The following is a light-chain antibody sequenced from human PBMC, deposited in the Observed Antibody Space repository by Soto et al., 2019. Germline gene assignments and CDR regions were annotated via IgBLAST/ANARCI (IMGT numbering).Light chain of an antibody. CDR2: AVN. V-gene: IGLV2-14*01. Sequence: QSALTQPASVSGSPGQSITISCTGNSSDVGGYNFVSWYQQHPGKPPKLIIYAVNNRPSGVSDRFSASKSGNTASLTISGLQAEDEADYYCSSYTVSTTLVLFGGGTKLTVL. CDR1: SSDVGGYNF. J-gene: IGLJ3*02. CDR3: SSYTVSTTLVL.